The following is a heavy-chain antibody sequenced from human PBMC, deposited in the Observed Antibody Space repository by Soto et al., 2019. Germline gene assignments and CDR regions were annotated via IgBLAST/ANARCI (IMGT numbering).Heavy chain of an antibody. CDR3: ARDSGITGTPFDY. J-gene: IGHJ4*02. V-gene: IGHV1-69*13. Sequence: ASVKVSCKASGGTFSSYAISWVRQAPGQGLEWMGGIIPIFGTANYAQKFQGRVTITADESTSTAYKELSSLRSEDTAVYYCARDSGITGTPFDYWGQGTLVTVSS. CDR2: IIPIFGTA. D-gene: IGHD1-20*01. CDR1: GGTFSSYA.